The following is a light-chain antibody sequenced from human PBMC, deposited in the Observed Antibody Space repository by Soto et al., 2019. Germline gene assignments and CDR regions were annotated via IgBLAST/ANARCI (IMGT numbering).Light chain of an antibody. V-gene: IGKV3-20*01. CDR3: QQYNSYSPWT. J-gene: IGKJ1*01. CDR1: QSVSSSY. Sequence: EIVLTQSPGTLSFSPGERATLSCRAIQSVSSSYLAWYQQKPGQAPRLLIYGASSRATGIPDRFSGSGSGTDFTLTISSLQPDDFATYYCQQYNSYSPWTFGQGTRWIS. CDR2: GAS.